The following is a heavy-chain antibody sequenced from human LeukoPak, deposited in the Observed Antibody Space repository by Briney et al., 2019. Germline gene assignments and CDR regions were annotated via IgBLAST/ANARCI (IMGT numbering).Heavy chain of an antibody. Sequence: GGSLRLSCAASGFTFSSYAMSWVRQAPGKGLEWVSAISGSGGSTYYADSVKGRFTISRDNSKNTLYLQMNSLRAEDTAVYYCAKLPGSKYQPDENFDYWGQGTLVTVSS. CDR2: ISGSGGST. CDR1: GFTFSSYA. J-gene: IGHJ4*02. V-gene: IGHV3-23*01. CDR3: AKLPGSKYQPDENFDY. D-gene: IGHD2-2*01.